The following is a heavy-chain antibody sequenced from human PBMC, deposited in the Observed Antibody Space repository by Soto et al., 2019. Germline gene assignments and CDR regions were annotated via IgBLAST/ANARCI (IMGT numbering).Heavy chain of an antibody. J-gene: IGHJ5*02. CDR3: ARSPTWTANWFDP. CDR2: IYYSGST. Sequence: ALETLCLTYTVACGYIGSSYWSRIRHPPGKGLEWIGCIYYSGSTNYNPSLKSRVTISVDTSKNQFSLKLSSVTAADTAVYSCARSPTWTANWFDPWGQGPLVTVSS. V-gene: IGHV4-59*01. CDR1: CGYIGSSY. D-gene: IGHD5-12*01.